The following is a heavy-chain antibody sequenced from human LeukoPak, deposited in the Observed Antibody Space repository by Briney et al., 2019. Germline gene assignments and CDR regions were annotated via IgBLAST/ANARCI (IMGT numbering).Heavy chain of an antibody. D-gene: IGHD5-18*01. V-gene: IGHV3-30*18. CDR3: AKFPLGYSYGAYFDY. CDR2: ISYDGSNK. J-gene: IGHJ4*02. CDR1: GFTFSSYG. Sequence: PGGSLRLSCAASGFTFSSYGMHWVRQAPGEGLEWVAVISYDGSNKYYADSVKGRFTISRDNSKNTLYLQMNSLRAEDTAVYYCAKFPLGYSYGAYFDYWGQGTLVTVSS.